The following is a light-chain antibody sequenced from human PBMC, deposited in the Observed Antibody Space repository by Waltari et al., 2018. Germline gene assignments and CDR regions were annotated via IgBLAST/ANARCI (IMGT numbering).Light chain of an antibody. Sequence: IVMTQSPATLSVSPGEGATLSCKASQSLSSNLAWYQQKPGQAPRLLIYGASSRATGLPDRFSGSGSGTDFTLTISRLEPEDFAVYYCQQYGSSPTWTFGQGTKVEIK. V-gene: IGKV3-20*01. CDR1: QSLSSN. CDR2: GAS. J-gene: IGKJ1*01. CDR3: QQYGSSPTWT.